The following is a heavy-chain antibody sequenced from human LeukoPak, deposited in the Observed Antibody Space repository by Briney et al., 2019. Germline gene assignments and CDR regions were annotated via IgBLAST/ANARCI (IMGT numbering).Heavy chain of an antibody. CDR2: IIPILGIA. CDR3: ARDGGSGSFFDY. D-gene: IGHD1-26*01. J-gene: IGHJ4*02. CDR1: GGTFSSYA. Sequence: SVKVSCKASGGTFSSYAISWVRQAPGQGLEWMGRIIPILGIANYAQKFQGRVTITADRSTSTAYMELSSLRSEDTAVYYCARDGGSGSFFDYWGQGTLVTVSS. V-gene: IGHV1-69*04.